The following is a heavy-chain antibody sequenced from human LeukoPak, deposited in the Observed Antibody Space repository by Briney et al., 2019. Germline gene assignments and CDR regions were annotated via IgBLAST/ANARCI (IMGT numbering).Heavy chain of an antibody. CDR3: ARGVDYDNNYFQYGMDV. V-gene: IGHV4-59*01. J-gene: IGHJ6*02. Sequence: SETLSLTCAVSGGSISSYYWSWIRQPPGKGLEWIGYIYYSGSTNYNPSLKSRVTISVDRSKNQFSLKLNSVTAADTAVYYCARGVDYDNNYFQYGMDVWGRGTTVTVSS. CDR1: GGSISSYY. D-gene: IGHD3-9*01. CDR2: IYYSGST.